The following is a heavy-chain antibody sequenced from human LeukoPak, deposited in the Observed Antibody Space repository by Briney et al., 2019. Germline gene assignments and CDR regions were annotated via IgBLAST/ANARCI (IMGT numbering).Heavy chain of an antibody. Sequence: GGSLRLSCAASGFTFSSYCMNWVRQAPGKGLEWVSSITSSSSYIYFADSVKGRFTISRDNAKNSMYLQMNSLRVEDTAVYFCATLGDGYNSAFDYWGQGTLVTVSS. CDR3: ATLGDGYNSAFDY. D-gene: IGHD5-24*01. V-gene: IGHV3-21*01. J-gene: IGHJ4*02. CDR1: GFTFSSYC. CDR2: ITSSSSYI.